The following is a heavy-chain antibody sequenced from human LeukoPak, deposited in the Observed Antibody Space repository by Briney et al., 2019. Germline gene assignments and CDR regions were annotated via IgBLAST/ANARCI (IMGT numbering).Heavy chain of an antibody. CDR3: ARITQVRGFDY. CDR1: GFTVSSNY. Sequence: GGSLRLSCAASGFTVSSNYMSWVRQAPGKGLEWVSVIYSGGSTYYADSVKGRFTISRDNSKNTLYLQMNSLRAEDTAVYYCARITQVRGFDYWGQGTLVTVSS. CDR2: IYSGGST. J-gene: IGHJ4*02. D-gene: IGHD3-16*01. V-gene: IGHV3-66*01.